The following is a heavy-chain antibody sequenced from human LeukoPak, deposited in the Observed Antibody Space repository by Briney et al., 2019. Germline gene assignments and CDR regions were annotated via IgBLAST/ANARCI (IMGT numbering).Heavy chain of an antibody. V-gene: IGHV4-31*03. Sequence: SQTLSLTCTVSGGSISSGGYYWSWIRQHPGKGLEWIGYIYYSGSTYYNPSLKSRVTISVDTSKNQFYLKLSSVTAADTAVYYCARSAPAAIGAFDIWGQGTMVTVSS. CDR1: GGSISSGGYY. CDR3: ARSAPAAIGAFDI. CDR2: IYYSGST. J-gene: IGHJ3*02. D-gene: IGHD2-2*02.